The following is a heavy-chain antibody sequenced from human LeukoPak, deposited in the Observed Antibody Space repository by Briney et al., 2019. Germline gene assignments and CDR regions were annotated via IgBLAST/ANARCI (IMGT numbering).Heavy chain of an antibody. Sequence: GASVKVSCKASGYTFTSYGISWVRQAPGQGLEWMGWISAYNGNTNYAQKLQGRVTMTEDTSTDTAYMELSSLRSEDTAVYYCATARITMIVVVTGPLDYWGQGTLVTVSS. CDR3: ATARITMIVVVTGPLDY. D-gene: IGHD3-22*01. V-gene: IGHV1-18*01. CDR1: GYTFTSYG. CDR2: ISAYNGNT. J-gene: IGHJ4*02.